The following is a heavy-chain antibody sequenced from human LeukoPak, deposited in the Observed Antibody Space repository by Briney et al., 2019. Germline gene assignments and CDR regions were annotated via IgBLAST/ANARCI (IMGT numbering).Heavy chain of an antibody. CDR2: ISGSGKT. Sequence: GGSLRLSCAASGFSFSTYAMSWVRQAPGQGLEWVSAISGSGKTYYPDSVKGQFTISRDNSKNTLFLQMNGLRAEDTAVYYCAKERDAKGYFDYWGQGTLVTVSS. J-gene: IGHJ4*02. CDR3: AKERDAKGYFDY. CDR1: GFSFSTYA. V-gene: IGHV3-23*01.